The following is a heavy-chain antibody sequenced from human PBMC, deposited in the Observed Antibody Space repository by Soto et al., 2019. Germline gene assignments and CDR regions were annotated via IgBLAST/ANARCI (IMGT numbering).Heavy chain of an antibody. D-gene: IGHD6-13*01. CDR1: GFAFSTYA. Sequence: EVQLLESGGALEHPGGSLRLSCAASGFAFSTYAMTWVRQAPGKGLEWVSVISGIGGSSYYAASVKGRFTISRDNSKSTLLLQMNGLRAEDTAVYYCAKVTKRAAAGRYEYYKYGMDVWCQGTTVTVSS. CDR3: AKVTKRAAAGRYEYYKYGMDV. V-gene: IGHV3-23*01. J-gene: IGHJ6*02. CDR2: ISGIGGSS.